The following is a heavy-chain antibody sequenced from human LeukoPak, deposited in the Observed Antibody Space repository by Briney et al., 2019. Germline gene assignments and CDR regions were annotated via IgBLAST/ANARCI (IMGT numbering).Heavy chain of an antibody. CDR1: GGSISSGVYY. CDR3: AREITLIAVAAHFDS. D-gene: IGHD6-19*01. Sequence: PSETLSLTCTVSGGSISSGVYYWSWIRQPPGKGLEWIGSIYYSGSTSYNPSLNSRVTISVDRSKNQFSLNLTSVTAADTAVYYCAREITLIAVAAHFDSWGQGTLVTASS. J-gene: IGHJ4*02. CDR2: IYYSGST. V-gene: IGHV4-39*07.